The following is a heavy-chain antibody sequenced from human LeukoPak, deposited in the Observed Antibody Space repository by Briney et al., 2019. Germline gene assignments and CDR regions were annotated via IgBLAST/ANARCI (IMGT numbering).Heavy chain of an antibody. D-gene: IGHD3-22*01. CDR2: ISAYNGNT. V-gene: IGHV1-18*01. CDR3: ARDGDTRAYYYDSSGYYSAFDI. CDR1: GYTFTSYG. J-gene: IGHJ3*02. Sequence: ASVKVSCKASGYTFTSYGISWVRQAPGQGLEWMGWISAYNGNTNYAQKLQGRVTMTTDTSTSTAYMELRSLRSDDTAVYYCARDGDTRAYYYDSSGYYSAFDIWGQGTMVTVSS.